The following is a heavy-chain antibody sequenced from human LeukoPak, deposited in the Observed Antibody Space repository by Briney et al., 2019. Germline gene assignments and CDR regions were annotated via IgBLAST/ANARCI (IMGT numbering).Heavy chain of an antibody. V-gene: IGHV1-2*06. Sequence: ASVKVSSKASEYTFTGYYMHWVRQAPGQGPEWMGRINPNSGGTNYAQKFQGRVTMTRDTSISTAYMELSRLRSDDTAVYYCARAKIVVVTAAPVDYWGQGTLVTVSS. J-gene: IGHJ4*02. CDR3: ARAKIVVVTAAPVDY. D-gene: IGHD2-21*02. CDR1: EYTFTGYY. CDR2: INPNSGGT.